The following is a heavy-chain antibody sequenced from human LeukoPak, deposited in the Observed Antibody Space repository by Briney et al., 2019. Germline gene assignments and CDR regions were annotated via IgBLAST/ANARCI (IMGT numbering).Heavy chain of an antibody. CDR3: ARRMDYDFWSGYYYFDY. CDR1: GYTFTGYY. Sequence: ASVKVSCKASGYTFTGYYMHWVRQAPGQELEWMGWINPNSGGTNYAQKFQGWVTMTRDTSISTAYMELSRLRSDDTAVYYCARRMDYDFWSGYYYFDYRGQGTLVTVSS. D-gene: IGHD3-3*01. CDR2: INPNSGGT. V-gene: IGHV1-2*04. J-gene: IGHJ4*02.